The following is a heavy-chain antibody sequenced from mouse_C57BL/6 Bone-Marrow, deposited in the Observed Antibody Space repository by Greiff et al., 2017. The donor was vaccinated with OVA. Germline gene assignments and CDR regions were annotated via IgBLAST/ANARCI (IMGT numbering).Heavy chain of an antibody. CDR1: AYEFPSHD. CDR3: ARRVVASYWYFDV. CDR2: INSDGGST. V-gene: IGHV5-2*03. D-gene: IGHD1-1*01. J-gene: IGHJ1*03. Sequence: EVKLVESGGGLVQPGESLKLSCESNAYEFPSHDMSWVRKTPEKRLELVAAINSDGGSTYYPDTMERRFIISRDNTKKTLYLQMSSLRSEDTALYYCARRVVASYWYFDVWGTGTTVTVSS.